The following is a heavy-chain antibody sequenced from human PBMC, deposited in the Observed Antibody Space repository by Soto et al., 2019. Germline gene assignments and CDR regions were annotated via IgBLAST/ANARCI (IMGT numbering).Heavy chain of an antibody. CDR2: INAGNGNT. Sequence: ASVKVSCKASGYTFTSYAMHWVRQAPGQRLEWMGWINAGNGNTKYSQKFQGRVTITRDTSASTAYMELSSLRSEDTAVYYCAREESYGSGSYQSRHYGMDVWGQGTTVTVSS. J-gene: IGHJ6*02. CDR1: GYTFTSYA. D-gene: IGHD3-10*01. V-gene: IGHV1-3*01. CDR3: AREESYGSGSYQSRHYGMDV.